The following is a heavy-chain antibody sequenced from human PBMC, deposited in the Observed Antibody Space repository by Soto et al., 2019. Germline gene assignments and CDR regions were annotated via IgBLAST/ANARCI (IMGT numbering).Heavy chain of an antibody. CDR2: SGNRANSDTT. D-gene: IGHD1-26*01. CDR1: GSAFSDHY. Sequence: GGSLRLSCAASGSAFSDHYMDWVRQAPGKGLEWVGRSGNRANSDTTEYGSSVKGRFTISKDDTKKSMHLQRKSLKTEDTAVYYCTRGYSGLDLYAFDIWGPGTLVTVSS. CDR3: TRGYSGLDLYAFDI. J-gene: IGHJ3*02. V-gene: IGHV3-72*01.